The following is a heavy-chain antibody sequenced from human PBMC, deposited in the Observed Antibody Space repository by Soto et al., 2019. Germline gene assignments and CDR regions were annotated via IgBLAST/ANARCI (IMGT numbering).Heavy chain of an antibody. V-gene: IGHV3-21*01. D-gene: IGHD2-15*01. CDR1: GFTFSSYS. CDR2: ISSSSSYI. Sequence: GGSLRLSCAASGFTFSSYSMNWVRQAPGKGLEWVSSISSSSSYIYYADSVKGRFTIPRDNAKNSLYLQMNSLRAEDTAVYYCARTCSGGSCLDYWGQGTLVTVSS. CDR3: ARTCSGGSCLDY. J-gene: IGHJ4*02.